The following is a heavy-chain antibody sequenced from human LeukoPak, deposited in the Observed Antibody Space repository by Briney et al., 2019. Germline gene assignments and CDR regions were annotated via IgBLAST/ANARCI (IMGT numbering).Heavy chain of an antibody. J-gene: IGHJ3*02. CDR3: ARVMREDAFDI. CDR1: GFTFSSYS. CDR2: ISSSSSYI. V-gene: IGHV3-21*01. D-gene: IGHD1-26*01. Sequence: GGSLRLSCAASGFTFSSYSMNWVRQAPGKGLEWVSSISSSSSYIYYADSVKGRFTISRDNAKNSLYLQMNSLRAEDTAVYYCARVMREDAFDIWGQGTMVTVSS.